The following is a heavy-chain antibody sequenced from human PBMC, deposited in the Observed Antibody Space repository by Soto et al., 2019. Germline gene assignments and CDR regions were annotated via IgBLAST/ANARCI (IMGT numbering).Heavy chain of an antibody. J-gene: IGHJ4*02. CDR3: ARESYSGYHSYDY. CDR2: TYHDGNT. D-gene: IGHD5-12*01. Sequence: AETLCITCAVSGYAISSGCFWGWIRQPPGKGLEWIANTYHDGNTHYTPSLKSRVTMSVDTSKNQFSLKLNSVTAADTAVYYCARESYSGYHSYDYWGQGILVTVS. V-gene: IGHV4-38-2*02. CDR1: GYAISSGCF.